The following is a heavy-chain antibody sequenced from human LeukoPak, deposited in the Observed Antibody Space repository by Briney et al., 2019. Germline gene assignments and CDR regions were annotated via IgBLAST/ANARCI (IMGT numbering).Heavy chain of an antibody. CDR1: GYDFAYYW. V-gene: IGHV5-51*01. Sequence: GESLKISCKGSGYDFAYYWIGWVRQMPGKGLEWMGIIYPSDSDTKYSPSLQGQVTISADKSISTAYLQWSSLKASDTAMYYCARRGGSYDLDYWGQGTLVTVSS. D-gene: IGHD1-26*01. CDR3: ARRGGSYDLDY. J-gene: IGHJ4*02. CDR2: IYPSDSDT.